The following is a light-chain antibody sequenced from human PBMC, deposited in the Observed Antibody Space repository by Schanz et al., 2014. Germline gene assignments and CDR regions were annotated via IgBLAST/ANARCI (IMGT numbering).Light chain of an antibody. Sequence: QSALTQPASVSGAPGQSITISCTGTSSDVGAYNYVSWYQQHPGKAPKLMIYDVTYRPSGVSNRFSGSKSGNTASLTISGLQAEDEADYYCSSYADSSTLFGPGTKLTVL. V-gene: IGLV2-14*03. CDR1: SSDVGAYNY. CDR2: DVT. J-gene: IGLJ1*01. CDR3: SSYADSSTL.